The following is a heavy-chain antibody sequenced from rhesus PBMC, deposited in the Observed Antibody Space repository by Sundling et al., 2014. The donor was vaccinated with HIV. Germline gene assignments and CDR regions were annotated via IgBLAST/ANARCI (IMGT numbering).Heavy chain of an antibody. Sequence: QVQLVQSGAEVKKPGTSVKLSCKTSGYTFTSYYINWVRQAPGQVLEWMGWINPSNGNTGYAQKFQGRVTMTRDTSTSTVYMELNSLTSEDTAVYYCARQAPSPSGDEVYGLDSWGRRGRSSPSPQ. CDR1: GYTFTSYY. CDR2: INPSNGNT. CDR3: ARQAPSPSGDEVYGLDS. V-gene: IGHV1-200*01. D-gene: IGHD2-15*01. J-gene: IGHJ6*01.